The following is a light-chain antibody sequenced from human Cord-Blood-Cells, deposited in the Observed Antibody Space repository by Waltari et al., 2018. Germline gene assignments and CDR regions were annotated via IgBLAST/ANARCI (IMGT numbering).Light chain of an antibody. CDR3: QSYDSSLSGVV. Sequence: QSVLTQPPSVSGAPGQRVTLSCTGSSSNIGAGCDVHWYQQLPGTAPNLLIYGNSNRPSGVPDRFSGSKSGTSASLAITGLQAEDEADYYCQSYDSSLSGVVFGGGTKLTVL. J-gene: IGLJ2*01. V-gene: IGLV1-40*01. CDR1: SSNIGAGCD. CDR2: GNS.